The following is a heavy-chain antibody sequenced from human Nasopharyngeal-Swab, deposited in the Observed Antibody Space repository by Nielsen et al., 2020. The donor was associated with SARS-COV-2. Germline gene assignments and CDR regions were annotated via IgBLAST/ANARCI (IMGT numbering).Heavy chain of an antibody. CDR3: ARQQATRVYYGLDV. J-gene: IGHJ6*02. CDR2: IYYSGKA. V-gene: IGHV4-39*01. CDR1: GGPISDSNYY. Sequence: SETLSLTCTVSGGPISDSNYYWGWIRQPPGKGLEYIGTIYYSGKAYYNPSLKSRVTISVDTSKDQFSLKLTSVTAADTAVYYCARQQATRVYYGLDVWGQGTTVTVSS. D-gene: IGHD2-2*01.